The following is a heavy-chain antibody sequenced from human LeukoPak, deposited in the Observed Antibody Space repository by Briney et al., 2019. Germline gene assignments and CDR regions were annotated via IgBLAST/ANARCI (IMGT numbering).Heavy chain of an antibody. Sequence: ASVKVSCKASGYTFTGYYMHWVRQAPGQGLEWMGWINPNSGGTNYAQKFQGRVTITRDTSISTAYMELSRLRSDDTAVYYCARDIWLGEFPGYWGQGTLVTVSS. D-gene: IGHD3-10*01. J-gene: IGHJ4*02. CDR3: ARDIWLGEFPGY. CDR2: INPNSGGT. V-gene: IGHV1-2*02. CDR1: GYTFTGYY.